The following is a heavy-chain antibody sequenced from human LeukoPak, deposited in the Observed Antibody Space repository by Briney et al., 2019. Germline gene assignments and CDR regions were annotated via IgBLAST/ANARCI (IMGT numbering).Heavy chain of an antibody. CDR3: ARGINSVRFDP. J-gene: IGHJ5*02. Sequence: ASVKVSCKASGYTFTGYYMHWVRQAPGQGLEWMGRINPNGGGTNYAQKFQGRVTMTRDTSISTAYMELSRLRSDDTAVYYCARGINSVRFDPWGQGTLVTVSS. CDR1: GYTFTGYY. CDR2: INPNGGGT. D-gene: IGHD4-23*01. V-gene: IGHV1-2*06.